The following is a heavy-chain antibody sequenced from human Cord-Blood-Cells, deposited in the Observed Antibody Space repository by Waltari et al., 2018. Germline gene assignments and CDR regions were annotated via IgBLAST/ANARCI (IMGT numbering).Heavy chain of an antibody. CDR2: IKQDGSEK. V-gene: IGHV3-7*01. Sequence: EVQLVESGGGLVQPGGSLRLSCAASGFSFSSYWMSWVRQAPGKGLEGVANIKQDGSEKYYVDSVKGRFTISRDNAKNSLYLQMNSLRAEDTAVYYCARAVVVVVAATQGDWFDPWGQGTLVTVSS. J-gene: IGHJ5*02. D-gene: IGHD2-15*01. CDR3: ARAVVVVVAATQGDWFDP. CDR1: GFSFSSYW.